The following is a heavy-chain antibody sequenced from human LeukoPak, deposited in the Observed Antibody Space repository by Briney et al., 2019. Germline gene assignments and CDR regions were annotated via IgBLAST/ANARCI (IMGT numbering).Heavy chain of an antibody. CDR3: AREATGATGYFDY. V-gene: IGHV3-48*03. CDR2: IPSSGSTI. Sequence: PGGSLRLPCAASGFTFSTYEMNWVRQAPGKGLERVSYIPSSGSTIYYVDSVKGRFTISRDNAKNSLYLQMNSLRVEDTAVYYCAREATGATGYFDYWGQGTLVTVSS. D-gene: IGHD1-26*01. J-gene: IGHJ4*02. CDR1: GFTFSTYE.